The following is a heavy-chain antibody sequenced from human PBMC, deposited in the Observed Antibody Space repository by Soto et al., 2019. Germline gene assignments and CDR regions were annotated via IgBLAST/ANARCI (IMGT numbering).Heavy chain of an antibody. Sequence: QLQLQESGPGLVKPSETLSLTCTVSGGSISSSTYYWGWIRQPPGKGLEWIGSIYYSGSTYYNPSLKTRVPRSVDTSKNQFSLKLSSVTAADTAVYYCANSYGDYVSYWGQGTLVTVSS. V-gene: IGHV4-39*01. CDR2: IYYSGST. CDR3: ANSYGDYVSY. D-gene: IGHD4-17*01. CDR1: GGSISSSTYY. J-gene: IGHJ4*02.